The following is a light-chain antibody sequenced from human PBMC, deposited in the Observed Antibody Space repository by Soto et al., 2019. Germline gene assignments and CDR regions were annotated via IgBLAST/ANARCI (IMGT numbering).Light chain of an antibody. V-gene: IGKV2-28*01. Sequence: DIVMTQCPLSLPVTPGEPAGISCRSGQSLLHLNGNNYLDWYLQKPGQSPQLLIYLGSNRASGVPDRFSGSGSGTDFTLKISRVEAEDVGIYYCMQALQNPVTFGQGTRLEIK. J-gene: IGKJ5*01. CDR2: LGS. CDR3: MQALQNPVT. CDR1: QSLLHLNGNNY.